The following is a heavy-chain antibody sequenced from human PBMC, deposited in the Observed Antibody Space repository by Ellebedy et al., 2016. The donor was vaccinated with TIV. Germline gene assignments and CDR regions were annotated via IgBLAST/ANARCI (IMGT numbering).Heavy chain of an antibody. Sequence: GESLKISCVASGFSFSSSWMHWVRQVSGKGPMWISRINGDGSTTSYADSVTGRFTISRDNAKNTLYLQMNSLRAEDTAVYYCARDRYVMATIHDVFDIWGQGTLVTVSS. D-gene: IGHD5-24*01. J-gene: IGHJ3*02. CDR3: ARDRYVMATIHDVFDI. CDR1: GFSFSSSW. V-gene: IGHV3-74*01. CDR2: INGDGSTT.